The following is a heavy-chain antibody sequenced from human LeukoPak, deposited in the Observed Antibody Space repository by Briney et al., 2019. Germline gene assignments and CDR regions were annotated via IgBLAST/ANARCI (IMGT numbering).Heavy chain of an antibody. J-gene: IGHJ4*02. CDR2: IYTSGST. CDR3: ARGRVNYYDSSGYGIDY. CDR1: GGSISSYY. Sequence: RASETLSLTCTVSGGSISSYYWSWIRQPAGKGLEWIGRIYTSGSTNYNPSLKSRVTMSVDTSKNQFSLKLSSVTAADTAVYYCARGRVNYYDSSGYGIDYWGQGTLVTVSS. D-gene: IGHD3-22*01. V-gene: IGHV4-4*07.